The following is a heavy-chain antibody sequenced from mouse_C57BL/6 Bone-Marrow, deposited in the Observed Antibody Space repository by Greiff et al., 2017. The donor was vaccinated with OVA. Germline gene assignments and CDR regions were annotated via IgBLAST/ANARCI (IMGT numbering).Heavy chain of an antibody. CDR1: GYAFSSSW. CDR3: ARRGLYYEYPWFAY. Sequence: VQLQESGPELVKPGASVKISCKASGYAFSSSWMNWVKQRPGKGLEWIGRIYPGDGDTNYNGKFKGKATLTADKSSSTAYMQLSSLTSEDSAVYFCARRGLYYEYPWFAYWGQGTLVTVSA. J-gene: IGHJ3*01. D-gene: IGHD2-4*01. V-gene: IGHV1-82*01. CDR2: IYPGDGDT.